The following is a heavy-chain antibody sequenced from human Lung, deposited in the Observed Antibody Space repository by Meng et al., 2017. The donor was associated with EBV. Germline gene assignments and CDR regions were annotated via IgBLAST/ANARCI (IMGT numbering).Heavy chain of an antibody. J-gene: IGHJ5*02. CDR2: IYWDDDK. Sequence: QITLKESGPTLVKPTQTLTLTCTFSGFSPSPSEVGVGWIRQPPGKALEWLAVIYWDDDKRYSPSLKSRLTITKDTAKNQVVLTLTNMDPVDTATYYCALFTRSWFDPWGQGTLVTVSS. CDR3: ALFTRSWFDP. CDR1: GFSPSPSEVG. V-gene: IGHV2-5*02. D-gene: IGHD2-2*01.